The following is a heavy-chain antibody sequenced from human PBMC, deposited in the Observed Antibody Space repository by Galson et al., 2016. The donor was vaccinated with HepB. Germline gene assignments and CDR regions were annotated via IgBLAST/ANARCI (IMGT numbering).Heavy chain of an antibody. Sequence: SLRLSCAASGFTFSIYGMHWVRQAPGKGLEWVAAIWSDGSNKYYADSVKGRFTISRDNSKNTPYLQMNSLRAEDTAVYYCARSSYCSGSSCYSYYYYYHMDVWGQGTTVTVSS. V-gene: IGHV3-33*01. CDR1: GFTFSIYG. CDR2: IWSDGSNK. J-gene: IGHJ6*02. D-gene: IGHD2-15*01. CDR3: ARSSYCSGSSCYSYYYYYHMDV.